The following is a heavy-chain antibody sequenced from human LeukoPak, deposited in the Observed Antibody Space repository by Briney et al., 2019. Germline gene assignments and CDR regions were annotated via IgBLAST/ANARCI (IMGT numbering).Heavy chain of an antibody. CDR2: INPSGGST. D-gene: IGHD3-22*01. V-gene: IGHV1-46*01. CDR1: GYTFTSYG. CDR3: AMPGDYYDSSGYYSQVDY. Sequence: ASVKVSCKASGYTFTSYGISWVRQAPGQGLEWMGIINPSGGSTSYAQKFQGRVTMTRDTSTSTVYMELSSLRSEDTAVYYCAMPGDYYDSSGYYSQVDYWGQGTLVTVSS. J-gene: IGHJ4*02.